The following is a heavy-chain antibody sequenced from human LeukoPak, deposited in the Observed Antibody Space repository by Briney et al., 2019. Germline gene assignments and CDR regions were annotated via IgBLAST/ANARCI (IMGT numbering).Heavy chain of an antibody. V-gene: IGHV4-4*07. D-gene: IGHD3-10*01. CDR2: IYTSGST. CDR1: GGSISSYY. CDR3: ARVGGQYYYGSGSYLIY. Sequence: MSSETLSLTCTVSGGSISSYYWSWIRQPAGKGLEWIGRIYTSGSTNYNPSLKSRVTISVDTSKNQFSLKLSSVTAADTAVYYCARVGGQYYYGSGSYLIYWGQGTLVTVSS. J-gene: IGHJ4*02.